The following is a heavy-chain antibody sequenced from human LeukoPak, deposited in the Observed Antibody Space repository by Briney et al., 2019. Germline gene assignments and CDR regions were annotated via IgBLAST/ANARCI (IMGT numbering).Heavy chain of an antibody. Sequence: SETLSLTCTVSGGSISSHYWSWIRQPPGKGLEWIGYIYYSGSTNYKPSLKSRVTISVDTSKNQFSLKLSSVTAADTAVYYCARGEMDTAMVRGGLYYYYYMDVWGKGTTVTVSS. J-gene: IGHJ6*03. CDR2: IYYSGST. D-gene: IGHD5-18*01. CDR3: ARGEMDTAMVRGGLYYYYYMDV. CDR1: GGSISSHY. V-gene: IGHV4-59*11.